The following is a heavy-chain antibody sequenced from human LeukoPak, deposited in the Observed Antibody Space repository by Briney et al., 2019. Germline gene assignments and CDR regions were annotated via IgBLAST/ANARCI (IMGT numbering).Heavy chain of an antibody. V-gene: IGHV4-34*01. Sequence: SETLSLTCAVYGGSFSGYYWSWIRQPPGKGLEWIGEINHSRSTNYNSSLKSRVTISVDTSKNQFSLKLSSVTAADTAVYYCAKIPAAPPRYYYYGMDVWGQGTTVTVSS. CDR1: GGSFSGYY. CDR2: INHSRST. D-gene: IGHD2-2*01. CDR3: AKIPAAPPRYYYYGMDV. J-gene: IGHJ6*02.